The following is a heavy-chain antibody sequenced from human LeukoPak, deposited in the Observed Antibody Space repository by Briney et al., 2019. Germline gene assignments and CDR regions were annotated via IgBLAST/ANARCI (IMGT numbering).Heavy chain of an antibody. Sequence: SETLSLTCTVSGGSISSYCWSWIRQPPGKGLEWIGYIYYSGSTNYNPSLKSRVTISVDTSKNQFSLKLSSVTAADTAVYYCARLIRWLKGLDAFDIWGQGTMVTVSS. J-gene: IGHJ3*02. CDR3: ARLIRWLKGLDAFDI. V-gene: IGHV4-59*01. CDR1: GGSISSYC. D-gene: IGHD4-23*01. CDR2: IYYSGST.